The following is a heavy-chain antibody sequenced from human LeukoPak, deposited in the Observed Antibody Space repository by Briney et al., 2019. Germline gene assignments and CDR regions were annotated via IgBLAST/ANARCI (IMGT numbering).Heavy chain of an antibody. V-gene: IGHV3-21*04. CDR1: GFTFSSYS. CDR2: ISSSSSYI. J-gene: IGHJ4*02. Sequence: GGSLRLSCAASGFTFSSYSMNWVRQAPGKGLEWVSSISSSSSYIYYADSVKGRFTISRDNSKNTLYLQMNSLRAEDTAVYYCAKAQTYYYDSSGFDYWGQGTLVTVSS. CDR3: AKAQTYYYDSSGFDY. D-gene: IGHD3-22*01.